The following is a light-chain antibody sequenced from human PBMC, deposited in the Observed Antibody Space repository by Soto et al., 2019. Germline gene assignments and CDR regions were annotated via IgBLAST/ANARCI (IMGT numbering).Light chain of an antibody. CDR2: GAS. Sequence: EIVLTQSPGTLSLSPVERATLSCMASQSVSSSYLAWYQQKPGQAPRLLIYGASSRATGIPDRFSGSGSGTDFTLTISSLESDDFAVYYCQQYENWPRTFGQGTKVDI. CDR3: QQYENWPRT. J-gene: IGKJ1*01. CDR1: QSVSSSY. V-gene: IGKV3-20*01.